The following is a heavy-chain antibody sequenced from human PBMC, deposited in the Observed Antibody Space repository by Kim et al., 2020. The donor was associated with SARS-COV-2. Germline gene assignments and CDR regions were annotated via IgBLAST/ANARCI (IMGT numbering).Heavy chain of an antibody. D-gene: IGHD3-3*01. V-gene: IGHV1-3*01. Sequence: QKFQGRVTITRDTSASTAYMELSSLRSEDTAVYYCARERTTIFGVVIPEDYWGQGTLVTVSS. J-gene: IGHJ4*02. CDR3: ARERTTIFGVVIPEDY.